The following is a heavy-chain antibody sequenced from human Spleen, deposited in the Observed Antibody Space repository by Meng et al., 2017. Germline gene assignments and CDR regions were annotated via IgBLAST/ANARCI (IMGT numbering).Heavy chain of an antibody. J-gene: IGHJ4*02. Sequence: QVQLVQSGAEVKKSGAAVKVSCKASGYSFTGYGITWVREAPGQGLEWLGWINVYNGKTDYGYKFQDRVTLTTDRFTNTAYMELRSLRSDDTAVYYCATRGNPYLNCWGQGTLVSLL. V-gene: IGHV1-18*01. CDR1: GYSFTGYG. CDR2: INVYNGKT. CDR3: ATRGNPYLNC.